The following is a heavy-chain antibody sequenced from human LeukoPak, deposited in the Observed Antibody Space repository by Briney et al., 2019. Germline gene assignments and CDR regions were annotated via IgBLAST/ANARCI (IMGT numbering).Heavy chain of an antibody. CDR2: INHRRST. Sequence: SETLSLTCAVYGGSFSGYCWSWIRQPPGKGLEWIGEINHRRSTNYNPSLKSRVTMSVDTSKNQFSLNLSSVTAADTAVYYCARGQFWSGYSIWGQGTLVTVSS. CDR3: ARGQFWSGYSI. D-gene: IGHD3-3*02. CDR1: GGSFSGYC. V-gene: IGHV4-34*01. J-gene: IGHJ4*02.